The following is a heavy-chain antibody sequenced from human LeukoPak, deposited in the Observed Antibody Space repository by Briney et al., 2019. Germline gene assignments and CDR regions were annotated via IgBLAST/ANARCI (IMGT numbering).Heavy chain of an antibody. Sequence: GGSLRLSCAASGFIFSDYYMNWIRQAPGKGLEWVSYISTGANTIYYADSVKGRFTISRDNAKNSLFLQMNSLRDEDTAVYYCARDFSDSSSQTAFDFWGQGTLVTVSS. CDR3: ARDFSDSSSQTAFDF. CDR2: ISTGANTI. J-gene: IGHJ4*02. D-gene: IGHD6-19*01. V-gene: IGHV3-11*01. CDR1: GFIFSDYY.